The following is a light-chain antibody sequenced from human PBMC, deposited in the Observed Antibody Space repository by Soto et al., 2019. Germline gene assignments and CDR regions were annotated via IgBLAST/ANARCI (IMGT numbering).Light chain of an antibody. V-gene: IGLV2-11*01. Sequence: QSALTQPRSVSGSPGQSVTISCTGTSSDVGGYNYVSWYQQHPGKAPKVMIYDVSARPSGVPDRFSVSKSGNTASRTISGLQAEDEADYYCCSYAGSPRYVFGTGTKLTVL. CDR1: SSDVGGYNY. J-gene: IGLJ1*01. CDR3: CSYAGSPRYV. CDR2: DVS.